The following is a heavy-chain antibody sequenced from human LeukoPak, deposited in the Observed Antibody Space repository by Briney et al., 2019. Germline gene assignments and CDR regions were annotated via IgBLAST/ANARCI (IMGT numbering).Heavy chain of an antibody. Sequence: RSGGSLRLSCAASGFTFSSYSMNWVRQAPGRGLEWLSYITTSSSSIYYADSVKGRFTISRDNAKNSLYLQMNSLRAEDTAVYYCARDRDWAFDYWGQGTLVTVSS. V-gene: IGHV3-48*01. D-gene: IGHD3/OR15-3a*01. CDR3: ARDRDWAFDY. CDR1: GFTFSSYS. J-gene: IGHJ4*02. CDR2: ITTSSSSI.